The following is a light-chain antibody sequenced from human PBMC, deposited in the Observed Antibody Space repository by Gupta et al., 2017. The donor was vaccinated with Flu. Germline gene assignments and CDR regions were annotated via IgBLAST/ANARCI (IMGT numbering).Light chain of an antibody. CDR1: SSSIGSNT. CDR2: VNN. Sequence: QSGLTQPPSASGTPGPRVSISCSGSSSSIGSNTVNWYQHLPGTAPNLLIYVNNQRPSGGPDRFSGSKSGTSASLAISGLQAEDEADYYCDSWEDSRSGQVVFGGGTKLTVL. V-gene: IGLV1-44*01. J-gene: IGLJ2*01. CDR3: DSWEDSRSGQVV.